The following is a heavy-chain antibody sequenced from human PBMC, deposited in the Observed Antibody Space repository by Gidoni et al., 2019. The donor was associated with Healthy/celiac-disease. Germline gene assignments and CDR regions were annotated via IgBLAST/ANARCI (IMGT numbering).Heavy chain of an antibody. V-gene: IGHV3-23*01. D-gene: IGHD3-3*01. CDR3: AKDRKIFGVVNV. J-gene: IGHJ6*02. Sequence: EVQLLESGGGLVQPGGSLRLSCAASGFTFSSYAMSWVRQAPGKGLAWVSAISGSGGSTYYADSVKGRFTISRDNSKNTLYQQMNSLRAEDTAVYYCAKDRKIFGVVNVWGQGTTVTVSS. CDR1: GFTFSSYA. CDR2: ISGSGGST.